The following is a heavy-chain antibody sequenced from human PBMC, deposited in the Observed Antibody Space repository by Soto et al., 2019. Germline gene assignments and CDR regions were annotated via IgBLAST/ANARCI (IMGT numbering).Heavy chain of an antibody. Sequence: QVQLQESGPGLVKPSEILSLTCTVSDGSVSSGSYYWSWIRQPPGKGLEWIGYIYYSGSTNYNPSLKSRVTISVDTSKNQFSLKLSSVTAADTAVYYCARGIEGWYQGRYYYGMDVWGQGTTVTVS. V-gene: IGHV4-61*01. D-gene: IGHD6-19*01. CDR1: DGSVSSGSYY. J-gene: IGHJ6*02. CDR3: ARGIEGWYQGRYYYGMDV. CDR2: IYYSGST.